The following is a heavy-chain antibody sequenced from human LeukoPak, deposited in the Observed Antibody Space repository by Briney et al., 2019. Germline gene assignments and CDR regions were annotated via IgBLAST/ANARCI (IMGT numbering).Heavy chain of an antibody. J-gene: IGHJ6*03. D-gene: IGHD2-15*01. CDR1: GGSISSYY. CDR2: IYYSGST. V-gene: IGHV4-59*01. Sequence: PSETLSLTCTVSGGSISSYYWSWIRQPPGKGLEWIGYIYYSGSTNYNPSLKSRVTISVDTSKNQFSLKLSSVTAADTAVYYCARVVDCSGYYYYYYMDVWGKGTTVTVSS. CDR3: ARVVDCSGYYYYYYMDV.